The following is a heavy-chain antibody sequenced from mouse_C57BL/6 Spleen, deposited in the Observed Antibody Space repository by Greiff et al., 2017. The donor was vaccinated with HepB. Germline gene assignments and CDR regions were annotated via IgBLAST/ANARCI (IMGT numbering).Heavy chain of an antibody. Sequence: EVHLVESEGGLVQPGRSMKLSCTASGFTFSDYYMAWVRQVPEKGLEWVANINYDGSSTYYLDSLKSRFIISRDNAKNILYLQMSSLKSEDTATYYCARHEGGFFDYWGQGTTLTVSS. CDR3: ARHEGGFFDY. V-gene: IGHV5-16*01. CDR2: INYDGSST. J-gene: IGHJ2*01. CDR1: GFTFSDYY.